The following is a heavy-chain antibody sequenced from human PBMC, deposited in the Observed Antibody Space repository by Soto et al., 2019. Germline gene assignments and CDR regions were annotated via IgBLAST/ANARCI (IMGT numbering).Heavy chain of an antibody. CDR1: GYTFTGYY. D-gene: IGHD2-15*01. V-gene: IGHV1-2*04. CDR2: INPNSGGT. Sequence: ASVKVSCTASGYTFTGYYMHWVRQAPGQGLEWMGWINPNSGGTNYAQKFQGWVTMTRDTSISTAYMELSRLRSDDTAVYYCARQSKGPPYSFDYWGQGTLVTVSS. CDR3: ARQSKGPPYSFDY. J-gene: IGHJ4*02.